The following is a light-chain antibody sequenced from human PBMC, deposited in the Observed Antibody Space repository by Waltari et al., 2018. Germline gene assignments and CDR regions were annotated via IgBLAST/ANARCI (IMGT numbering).Light chain of an antibody. Sequence: ELVLTQSPATLSLSPGERAALPCRASQNVGSQLAWYQQRPGQAPRLLIDDVSNRATGIPARFSGSGSGTDFTLTISSLEPEDFAVYYCQQRDSWPLTFGGGTKVEIK. CDR2: DVS. CDR1: QNVGSQ. CDR3: QQRDSWPLT. V-gene: IGKV3-11*01. J-gene: IGKJ4*01.